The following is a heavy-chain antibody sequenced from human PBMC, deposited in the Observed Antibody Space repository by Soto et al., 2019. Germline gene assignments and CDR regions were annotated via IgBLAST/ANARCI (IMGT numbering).Heavy chain of an antibody. CDR3: AKDKRNILTGPFDY. D-gene: IGHD3-9*01. V-gene: IGHV3-9*01. CDR2: ISWNSGSI. CDR1: GFTFDDYA. Sequence: GGSLRLSCAASGFTFDDYAMHWVRQAPGKGLEWVSGISWNSGSIGYADSVKGRFTISRDNAKNSLYLQMNSLRAEDTALYYCAKDKRNILTGPFDYWGQGTLVTVSS. J-gene: IGHJ4*02.